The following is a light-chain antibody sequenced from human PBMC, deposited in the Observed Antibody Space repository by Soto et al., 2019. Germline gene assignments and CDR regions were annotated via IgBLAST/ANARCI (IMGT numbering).Light chain of an antibody. CDR2: DVS. CDR3: SSYTSSSTWV. CDR1: SSDVGGYNY. J-gene: IGLJ3*02. Sequence: QSALTQPASVSGSPGQSIAISCTGTSSDVGGYNYISWYQQHPGKTPNLMIYDVSNRPSGVSNRCSGSKSGNTASLTISGLQAEDEAAYYCSSYTSSSTWVFGGGTKVTVL. V-gene: IGLV2-14*01.